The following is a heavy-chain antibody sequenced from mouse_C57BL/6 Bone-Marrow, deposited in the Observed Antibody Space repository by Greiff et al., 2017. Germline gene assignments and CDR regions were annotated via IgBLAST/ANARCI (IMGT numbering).Heavy chain of an antibody. CDR1: GYTFTDYY. Sequence: QVQLKQSGAELVRPGASVKLSCKASGYTFTDYYIDWVKQRPGQGLEWIARIYPGSGNTYYNEKFKGKATLTAEKSSSTAYMQLSSLTSEDSAVYFWARNYGSRSSFAYWGQGTLVTVSA. J-gene: IGHJ3*01. V-gene: IGHV1-76*01. CDR3: ARNYGSRSSFAY. CDR2: IYPGSGNT. D-gene: IGHD1-1*01.